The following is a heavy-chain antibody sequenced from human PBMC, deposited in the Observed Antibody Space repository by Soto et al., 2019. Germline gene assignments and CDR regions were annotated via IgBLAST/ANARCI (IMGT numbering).Heavy chain of an antibody. J-gene: IGHJ4*02. CDR2: IIPIFGTA. V-gene: IGHV1-69*01. D-gene: IGHD4-17*01. CDR1: GGTFSSYA. CDR3: AGVYSGDCTGGWSNDY. Sequence: QVQLVQSGAEVKKPGSSVKVSCKASGGTFSSYAISWVRQAPGQGLEWMGGIIPIFGTANYAQKFQGRVTITADESTSTAYMERSSLRSEETAVYYCAGVYSGDCTGGWSNDYWGQGTLVTVSS.